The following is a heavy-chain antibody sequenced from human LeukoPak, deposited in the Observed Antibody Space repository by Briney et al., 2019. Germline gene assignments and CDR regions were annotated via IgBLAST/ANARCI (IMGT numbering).Heavy chain of an antibody. CDR1: GFTFSSYA. CDR2: ISGSGGST. D-gene: IGHD6-19*01. CDR3: AKGLAVAGHFDY. Sequence: GGSLRLSCAASGFTFSSYAMSWVRQAPGKGLEWVSAISGSGGSTYYADSVKGRFTTSRDKSKNTLYLQMNSLRAEDTAVYYCAKGLAVAGHFDYWGQGTLVTVSS. J-gene: IGHJ4*02. V-gene: IGHV3-23*01.